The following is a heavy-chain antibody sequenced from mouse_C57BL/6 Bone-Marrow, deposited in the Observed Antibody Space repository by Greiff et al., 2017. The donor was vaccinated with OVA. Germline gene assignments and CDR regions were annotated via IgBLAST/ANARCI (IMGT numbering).Heavy chain of an antibody. D-gene: IGHD1-1*01. V-gene: IGHV1-59*01. CDR3: ARGDYYGSSYWYFDV. CDR1: GYTFTSYW. CDR2: IDPSDSYT. Sequence: QVQLQQPGAELVRPGTSVKLSCKASGYTFTSYWMHWVKQRPGQGLEWIGVIDPSDSYTNYNQKVKGKATLTVDTSSSTAYMQLSSQTSEDSAVYSGARGDYYGSSYWYFDVWGTGTTVTVSS. J-gene: IGHJ1*03.